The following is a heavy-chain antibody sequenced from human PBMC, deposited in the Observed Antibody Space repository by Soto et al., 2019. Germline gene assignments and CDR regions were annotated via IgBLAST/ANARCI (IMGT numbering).Heavy chain of an antibody. CDR2: IYYTGST. J-gene: IGHJ6*02. CDR1: GGPVSSGSYY. CDR3: ARDRGAHSHGYGMDV. V-gene: IGHV4-61*01. Sequence: SETLSLTCTVSGGPVSSGSYYWTWIRQPPGKGLEWIGYIYYTGSTNYNPSLKSRVTISLDTSKNQFSLKLSSVTAADTAIYYCARDRGAHSHGYGMDVWGPGTTVTVSS. D-gene: IGHD3-10*01.